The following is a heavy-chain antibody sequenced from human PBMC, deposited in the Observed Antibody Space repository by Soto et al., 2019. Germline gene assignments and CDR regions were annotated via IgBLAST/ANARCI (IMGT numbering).Heavy chain of an antibody. CDR3: APLSVSLSGPYGIHV. Sequence: SETPSLTCSVSGYSVTSSDYYWAWIRQPPGKGLEWIGSMFYSGLTYYNPSLKSRVTLSVDTSKNQFSVRLNSVTAADTAVYYCAPLSVSLSGPYGIHVWGQGTTVTVSS. CDR2: MFYSGLT. V-gene: IGHV4-39*05. CDR1: GYSVTSSDYY. J-gene: IGHJ6*02. D-gene: IGHD2-15*01.